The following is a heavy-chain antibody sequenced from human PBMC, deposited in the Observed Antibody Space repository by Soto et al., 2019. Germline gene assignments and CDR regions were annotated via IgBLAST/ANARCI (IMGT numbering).Heavy chain of an antibody. CDR1: GGPISSYY. V-gene: IGHV4-59*01. CDR3: ARAYGEFGGWFDP. J-gene: IGHJ5*02. Sequence: SETLSLTCTVSGGPISSYYWSWIRQPPGKGLEWIGYIYWNGSTNYNPSLKSRVSMSIHTPREQFSLRLNSVTAADTAFYYCARAYGEFGGWFDPWGRGTLVTVSS. CDR2: IYWNGST. D-gene: IGHD4-17*01.